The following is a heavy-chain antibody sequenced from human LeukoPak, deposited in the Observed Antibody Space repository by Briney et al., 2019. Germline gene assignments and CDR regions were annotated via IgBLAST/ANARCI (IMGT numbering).Heavy chain of an antibody. CDR1: GFTFSSYA. Sequence: SGGSLRLSCAASGFTFSSYAMHWVRQAPGKGLEWVAVISYDGSNKYYADSVKGRFTISRDNSKNTLYLQMNSLRAEDTAVYYCARGHSSSWSTFDYWGQGTLVTVSS. J-gene: IGHJ4*02. CDR2: ISYDGSNK. V-gene: IGHV3-30*04. D-gene: IGHD6-13*01. CDR3: ARGHSSSWSTFDY.